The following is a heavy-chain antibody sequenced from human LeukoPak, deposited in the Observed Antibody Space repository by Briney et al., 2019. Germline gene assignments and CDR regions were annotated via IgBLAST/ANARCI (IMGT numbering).Heavy chain of an antibody. CDR1: GFTFSNYW. Sequence: GGSLRLSCAASGFTFSNYWMHWVRQAPGKGLVWVSRINSDGISTTYADSVKGRFTISRDNAKGTLYLQMNSLRAEDTAVYYCARSDTVTRVIDYWGQGTLVTVSS. CDR3: ARSDTVTRVIDY. D-gene: IGHD4-17*01. V-gene: IGHV3-74*03. CDR2: INSDGIST. J-gene: IGHJ4*02.